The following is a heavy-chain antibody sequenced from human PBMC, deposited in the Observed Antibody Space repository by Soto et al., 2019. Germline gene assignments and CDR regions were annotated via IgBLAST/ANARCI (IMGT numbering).Heavy chain of an antibody. CDR1: GFTFSSYA. V-gene: IGHV3-64D*06. CDR3: VKVLITMVRGVMGGPFDY. J-gene: IGHJ4*02. Sequence: GGSLRLSCSASGFTFSSYAMHWVRQAPGKGLEYVSAISSNGGSTYYADSVKGRFTISGDNSKNTLYLQMSSLRAEDTAVYYCVKVLITMVRGVMGGPFDYWGQGTLVTVSS. D-gene: IGHD3-10*01. CDR2: ISSNGGST.